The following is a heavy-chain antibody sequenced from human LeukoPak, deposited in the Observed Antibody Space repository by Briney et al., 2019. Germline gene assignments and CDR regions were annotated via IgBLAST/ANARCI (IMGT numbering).Heavy chain of an antibody. Sequence: SETLSLTCAVYGGSFSGYYWSWIRQPPGQGLEWIGEINHSGSTNCNPSLKSRVTISVDTSENQFSLKLSSVTAADTAVYYCAGSGYSGYDLNYWGQGTLVTVSS. CDR1: GGSFSGYY. V-gene: IGHV4-34*01. CDR3: AGSGYSGYDLNY. CDR2: INHSGST. J-gene: IGHJ4*02. D-gene: IGHD5-12*01.